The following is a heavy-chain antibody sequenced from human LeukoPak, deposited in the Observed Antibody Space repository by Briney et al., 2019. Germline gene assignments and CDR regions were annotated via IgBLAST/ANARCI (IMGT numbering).Heavy chain of an antibody. J-gene: IGHJ4*02. D-gene: IGHD1-26*01. CDR3: ARVLVIVGATRVFGSFDY. V-gene: IGHV1-2*02. Sequence: ASVKVSCKASGGTFSSDAISWVRQAPGQGLEWMGWINPNSGGTNYAQKFQGRVTMTRDTSISTAYMELSRLRSDDTAVYYCARVLVIVGATRVFGSFDYWGQGTLVTVSS. CDR1: GGTFSSDA. CDR2: INPNSGGT.